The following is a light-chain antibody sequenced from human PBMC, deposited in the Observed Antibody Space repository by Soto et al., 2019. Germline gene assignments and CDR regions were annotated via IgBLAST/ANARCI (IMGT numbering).Light chain of an antibody. J-gene: IGLJ2*01. Sequence: QSVLTQPPSASGTPGQRVTISCSGTFSNLGSNFVFWYQQLPGAAPKLLISRNDQRPSGVPDRFSGSKSGTSASLAISGLRSEDEADYNCAAWDDSLRGVVFGGGTKVTVL. CDR2: RND. V-gene: IGLV1-47*01. CDR3: AAWDDSLRGVV. CDR1: FSNLGSNF.